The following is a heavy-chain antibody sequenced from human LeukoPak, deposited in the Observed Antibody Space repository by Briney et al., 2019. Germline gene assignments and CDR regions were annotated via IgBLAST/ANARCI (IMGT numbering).Heavy chain of an antibody. CDR2: IYYSGST. Sequence: SETLSLTCTVSGGSISSYYWSWIRQPPGKGLEWIGYIYYSGSTNYNPSLKSRVTISVDTSKNQFSLKLSSVTAADTAVYYCARFWYDILTGYYYFVYWRQRTLVTVSS. CDR1: GGSISSYY. CDR3: ARFWYDILTGYYYFVY. J-gene: IGHJ4*02. D-gene: IGHD3-9*01. V-gene: IGHV4-59*01.